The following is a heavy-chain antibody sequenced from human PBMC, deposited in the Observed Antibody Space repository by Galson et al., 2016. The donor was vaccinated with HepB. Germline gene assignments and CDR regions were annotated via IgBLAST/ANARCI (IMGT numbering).Heavy chain of an antibody. Sequence: QSGAEVKKAGESLKISCKGSGYKFTNYWIAWVRQMPGKGLEWMGIIYPEDSDTEYSPAFQGQVTISADKSISTAYLHGRSLRASDTAKYLCARSQSSSWYFQGVYWGQGTLVTV. J-gene: IGHJ4*02. CDR2: IYPEDSDT. D-gene: IGHD6-13*01. V-gene: IGHV5-51*01. CDR3: ARSQSSSWYFQGVY. CDR1: GYKFTNYW.